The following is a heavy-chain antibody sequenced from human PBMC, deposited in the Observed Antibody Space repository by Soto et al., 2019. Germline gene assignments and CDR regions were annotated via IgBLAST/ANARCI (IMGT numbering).Heavy chain of an antibody. V-gene: IGHV3-33*01. CDR3: ARDRGFDDALDV. CDR1: GFIFSNSG. CDR2: IWYDGSNE. Sequence: GGSLRLSCAASGFIFSNSGMHWVRQAPGKGLEWVAVIWYDGSNEYYAASVKGRFTISRDNSKNTLYLQMDSLRVDDTAVYYCARDRGFDDALDVWGQGTMVTVSS. J-gene: IGHJ3*01. D-gene: IGHD2-15*01.